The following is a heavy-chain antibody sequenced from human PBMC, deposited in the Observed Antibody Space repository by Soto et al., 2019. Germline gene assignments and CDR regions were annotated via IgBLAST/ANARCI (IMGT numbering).Heavy chain of an antibody. CDR2: ISGYDGKT. CDR1: GYTFTSYG. V-gene: IGHV1-18*01. J-gene: IGHJ5*02. CDR3: AIHTSQWPNRFDP. Sequence: QVQLVQSGAEVKKPGASVKVSCKASGYTFTSYGISWVRQAPGQGLEWVRWISGYDGKTDYAHKFRGRVTMTTDTPTNTAYMDLRSLRSDDTAVYYCAIHTSQWPNRFDPWAQGTPVTVSS. D-gene: IGHD2-8*01.